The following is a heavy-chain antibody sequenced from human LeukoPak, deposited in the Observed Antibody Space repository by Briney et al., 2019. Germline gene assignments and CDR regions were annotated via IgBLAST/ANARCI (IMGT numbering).Heavy chain of an antibody. V-gene: IGHV4-34*01. D-gene: IGHD3-9*01. CDR2: INHSGST. CDR1: GGSFSGYC. J-gene: IGHJ4*02. Sequence: SETLSLTCAVYGGSFSGYCWSWIRQPPGKGLEWIGEINHSGSTNYNPSLKSRVTISVDTSKNQFSLKLSSVTAADTAVYYCARGYDILTGRDYWGQGTLVTVSS. CDR3: ARGYDILTGRDY.